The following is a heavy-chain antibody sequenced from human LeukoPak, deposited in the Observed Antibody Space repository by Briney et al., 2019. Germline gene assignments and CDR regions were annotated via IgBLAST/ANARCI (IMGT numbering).Heavy chain of an antibody. CDR2: ISGSGSST. D-gene: IGHD4-23*01. CDR1: GFTFSSYS. Sequence: GGSLRLSCAASGFTFSSYSMNWVRQAPGKGLEWVSAISGSGSSTYYADSVKGRFTISRDNSKNTLYLQMNSLRAEDTAVYYCANSPTVINYYYYGMDVWGQGTTVTVSS. CDR3: ANSPTVINYYYYGMDV. V-gene: IGHV3-23*01. J-gene: IGHJ6*02.